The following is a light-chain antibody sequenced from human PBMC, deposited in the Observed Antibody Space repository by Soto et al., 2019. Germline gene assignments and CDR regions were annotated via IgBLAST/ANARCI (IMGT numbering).Light chain of an antibody. V-gene: IGKV3-11*01. J-gene: IGKJ5*01. CDR3: QQRNIWPPVT. CDR1: PSVTNF. CDR2: GAF. Sequence: EIVLTQSPATLSLSPGERATLSCRASPSVTNFLAWYQQKPGHAPRLLIYGAFNRATGIPARFSGSGSGTDFTLTISSLEPEDSAIYYCQQRNIWPPVTFGQGTRLENK.